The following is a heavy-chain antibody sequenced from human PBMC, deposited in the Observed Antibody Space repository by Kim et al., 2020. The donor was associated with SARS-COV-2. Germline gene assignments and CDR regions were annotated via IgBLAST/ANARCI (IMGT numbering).Heavy chain of an antibody. J-gene: IGHJ4*02. D-gene: IGHD2-15*01. CDR2: ISYDGSTK. CDR3: AREPVVVAAPYFDY. Sequence: GGSLRLSCAASGFTFSSYSMHWVRQAPGKGLEWVALISYDGSTKYYADSVKGRFAISRDNSKNTLYLQMNSLRAEDTAVYYCAREPVVVAAPYFDYWGQG. CDR1: GFTFSSYS. V-gene: IGHV3-30*09.